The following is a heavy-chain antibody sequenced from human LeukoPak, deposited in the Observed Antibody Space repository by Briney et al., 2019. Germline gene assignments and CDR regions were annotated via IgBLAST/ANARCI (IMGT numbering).Heavy chain of an antibody. V-gene: IGHV4-39*01. CDR1: GGSISSSSYY. Sequence: SETLSLTCTVSGGSISSSSYYWGWIRQPPGKGLEWIGSIYYSGSTYDNPSLKSRVTISVDTSKNQFSLKLSSVTAADTAVYYCARRAPYDFWSGYYDNWFDPWGQGTLVTVSS. CDR2: IYYSGST. J-gene: IGHJ5*02. D-gene: IGHD3-3*01. CDR3: ARRAPYDFWSGYYDNWFDP.